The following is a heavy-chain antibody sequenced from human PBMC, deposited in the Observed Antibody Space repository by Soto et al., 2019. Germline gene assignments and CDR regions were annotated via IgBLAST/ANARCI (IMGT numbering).Heavy chain of an antibody. V-gene: IGHV4-4*07. Sequence: SETLSLTCTVSGGSINTFYWSWVRQPAGKGLEWIGRIFSSGSTSFNPSLESRVAMSVDTSKNHFSLNLSSVTAADMAVYYCAREGSYSAYNFAHGIQLWSFAFWGQGALVTVSS. CDR1: GGSINTFY. D-gene: IGHD5-12*01. CDR2: IFSSGST. J-gene: IGHJ4*02. CDR3: AREGSYSAYNFAHGIQLWSFAF.